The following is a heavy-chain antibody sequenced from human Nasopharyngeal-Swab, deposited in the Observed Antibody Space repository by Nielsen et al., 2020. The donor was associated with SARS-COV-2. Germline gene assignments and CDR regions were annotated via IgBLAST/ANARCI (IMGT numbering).Heavy chain of an antibody. V-gene: IGHV4-59*01. CDR2: IYYSGST. CDR3: ARLQYYMDV. Sequence: SETLSLTCTVSGGSISHYYWSWIRLPPGKGLEWTGYIYYSGSTNYNPSLKSRVTISVDTSKNQFSLKLSSVTAADTAVYYCARLQYYMDVWGKGTTVTVSS. J-gene: IGHJ6*03. CDR1: GGSISHYY. D-gene: IGHD6-6*01.